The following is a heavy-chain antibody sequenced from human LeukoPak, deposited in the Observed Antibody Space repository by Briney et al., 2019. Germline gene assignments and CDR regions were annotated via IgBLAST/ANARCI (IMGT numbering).Heavy chain of an antibody. V-gene: IGHV3-53*01. D-gene: IGHD2-8*01. CDR3: AREKYCTPTDCLHGRFYFNS. J-gene: IGHJ4*02. Sequence: GGSLRLSCAASGFTVSNNYISWVRQAPGKGLEWVSVIYSGGSTYYADSVKGRFTISRDNSKNTVYLQMNSLRAEDTAVYYCAREKYCTPTDCLHGRFYFNSWGQGTPVTVS. CDR2: IYSGGST. CDR1: GFTVSNNY.